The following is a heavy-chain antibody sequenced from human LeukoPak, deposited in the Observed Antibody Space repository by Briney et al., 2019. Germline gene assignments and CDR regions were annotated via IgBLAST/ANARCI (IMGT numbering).Heavy chain of an antibody. D-gene: IGHD7-27*01. CDR2: ISRSSSTI. CDR3: AREKMGTPPWPSVKSSWYFDL. Sequence: GGSLRLSCAASGFTFSNYNMNWVRQAPGKGLEWISYISRSSSTIYYADSVKGRFTISRDNAKNSLYLQVNSLRAEDTAVYYCAREKMGTPPWPSVKSSWYFDLWGRGTLVTVSS. V-gene: IGHV3-48*01. J-gene: IGHJ2*01. CDR1: GFTFSNYN.